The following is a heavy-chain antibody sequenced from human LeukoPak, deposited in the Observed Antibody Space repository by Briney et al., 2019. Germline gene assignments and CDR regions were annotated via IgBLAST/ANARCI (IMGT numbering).Heavy chain of an antibody. J-gene: IGHJ4*02. CDR3: ARGRSRAAAAGTVGY. D-gene: IGHD6-13*01. V-gene: IGHV4-34*01. CDR1: GVSFSGYY. Sequence: PSETLSLTCAVYGVSFSGYYWSWVRQPPGKGLEWLGEINHSGSTNYNPSLKSRVTISVDTSKNQFSLKLSSVTAADTAVYYCARGRSRAAAAGTVGYWGQGTLVTVSS. CDR2: INHSGST.